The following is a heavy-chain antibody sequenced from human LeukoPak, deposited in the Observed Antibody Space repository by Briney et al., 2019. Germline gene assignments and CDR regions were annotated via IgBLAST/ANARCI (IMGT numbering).Heavy chain of an antibody. D-gene: IGHD3-9*01. V-gene: IGHV5-51*01. CDR1: GYSFTSYW. J-gene: IGHJ4*02. CDR3: ARRKVLRYFDWLYYFDY. Sequence: KNGESLKISCKGSGYSFTSYWIGWVRQMPGKGLEWMGIIYPGDSDTRYSPSFQGQVTISADKSISTAYLQWSGLKASDTAMYYCARRKVLRYFDWLYYFDYWGQGTLVTVSS. CDR2: IYPGDSDT.